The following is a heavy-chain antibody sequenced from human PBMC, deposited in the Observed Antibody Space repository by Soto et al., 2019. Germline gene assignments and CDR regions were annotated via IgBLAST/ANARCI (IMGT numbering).Heavy chain of an antibody. Sequence: EVQLVESGGGLVQPGGSLRLSCAASGIIFTNYCMHWVRQAPGKGLVWVSRIDNDGSGTSYADSVKGRFTISRDNPKNTVNLEMNSLRAEDTAVYYCMAVVEYWGQGTLVTVSS. J-gene: IGHJ4*02. CDR3: MAVVEY. V-gene: IGHV3-74*01. CDR2: IDNDGSGT. CDR1: GIIFTNYC.